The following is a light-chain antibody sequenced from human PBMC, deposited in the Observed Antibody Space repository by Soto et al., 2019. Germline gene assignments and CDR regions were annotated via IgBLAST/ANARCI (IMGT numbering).Light chain of an antibody. Sequence: DIQMTQSPSSLSASVGDRVTITCRASQYISRNLNWYQHKPGKAPNLLIFGSSTLQTGVPSRFSGSGSGTDFTLTISNLQPEDFATHYCQHTYDILWAFGQGTNVEIK. CDR3: QHTYDILWA. V-gene: IGKV1-39*01. CDR2: GSS. CDR1: QYISRN. J-gene: IGKJ1*01.